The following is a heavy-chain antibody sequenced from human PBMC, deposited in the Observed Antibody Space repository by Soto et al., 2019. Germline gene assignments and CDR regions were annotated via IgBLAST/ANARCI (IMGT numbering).Heavy chain of an antibody. D-gene: IGHD3-10*01. Sequence: SETLCITCNFSVGSFNGNHWSWIRQSPGKGLDWIGDINDDGDTYYNPSLKSRLVISVDTSKSQFSLRLSPVTAADTAVYYCARGPRNAPMVRAIIGFFGPWGQGTMVTVSS. J-gene: IGHJ5*02. V-gene: IGHV4-34*01. CDR1: VGSFNGNH. CDR3: ARGPRNAPMVRAIIGFFGP. CDR2: INDDGDT.